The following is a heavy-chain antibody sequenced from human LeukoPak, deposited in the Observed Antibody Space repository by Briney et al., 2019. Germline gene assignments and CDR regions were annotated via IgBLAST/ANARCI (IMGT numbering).Heavy chain of an antibody. V-gene: IGHV4-59*01. J-gene: IGHJ6*02. Sequence: PSETLSLTCTVSGGSISSYYWSWIRQPPGKGLEWIGYIYYSGSTKYNPSLKSRVTISVDTSKNQFSLKLSSVTAADTAVYYCARSDAVAGTGYGMDVWGQGTTVTVSS. CDR3: ARSDAVAGTGYGMDV. CDR2: IYYSGST. D-gene: IGHD6-19*01. CDR1: GGSISSYY.